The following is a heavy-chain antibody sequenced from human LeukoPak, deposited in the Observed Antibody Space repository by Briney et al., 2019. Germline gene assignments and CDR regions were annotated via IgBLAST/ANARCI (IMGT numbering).Heavy chain of an antibody. D-gene: IGHD4-17*01. J-gene: IGHJ4*02. CDR3: AKDMSRGTVTTLDY. CDR1: GFTFDDYT. V-gene: IGHV3-43*01. Sequence: GRSLRLSCAASGFTFDDYTMHWVRQAPGKGLGWVSLISWDGGSTYYADSVKGRFTISRDNSKNSLYLQMNSLRTEDTALYYCAKDMSRGTVTTLDYWGQGTLVTVSS. CDR2: ISWDGGST.